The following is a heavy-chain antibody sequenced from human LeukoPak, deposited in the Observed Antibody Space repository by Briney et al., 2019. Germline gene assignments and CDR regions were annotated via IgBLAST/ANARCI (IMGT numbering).Heavy chain of an antibody. D-gene: IGHD3-10*01. CDR2: ISYDGSDK. V-gene: IGHV3-30*03. CDR1: GFTFSTYA. CDR3: ARGIGYYGSGSSYTPGY. J-gene: IGHJ4*02. Sequence: PGGSLRLSCAASGFTFSTYALHWVRQAPGKGLEWVAVISYDGSDKYYADSVKGRFTISRDNSKNTLYLQMNSLRGEDTAVYYCARGIGYYGSGSSYTPGYWGQGTLVTVSS.